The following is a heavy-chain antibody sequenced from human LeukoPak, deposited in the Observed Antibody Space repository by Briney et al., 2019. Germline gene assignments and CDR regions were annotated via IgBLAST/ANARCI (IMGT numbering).Heavy chain of an antibody. Sequence: GGSLRLSCAASGFTFSSYAMTWVRQAPEKGLEWVSAISGSGGSTHYADSVKGRFTISRDNSKNTLYLQMNSLRAEDTAVYYCTKTAPAAIYWFDPWGQGTLVTVSS. CDR3: TKTAPAAIYWFDP. J-gene: IGHJ5*02. CDR1: GFTFSSYA. V-gene: IGHV3-23*01. D-gene: IGHD2-2*02. CDR2: ISGSGGST.